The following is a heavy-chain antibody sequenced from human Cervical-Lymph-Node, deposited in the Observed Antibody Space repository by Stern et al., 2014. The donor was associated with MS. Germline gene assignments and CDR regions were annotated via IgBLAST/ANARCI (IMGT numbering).Heavy chain of an antibody. CDR2: ISTYV. CDR1: GFAFYNYN. CDR3: ARDRGAGEGFDY. J-gene: IGHJ4*02. D-gene: IGHD1-26*01. Sequence: EVQLVESGGGLVNPGGTLRLSCVASGFAFYNYNMNWVRQTPGKGLEWVSSISTYVSYADAVEGRFTISRDNTKKSLYLQMNSLRVEDTAVYYCARDRGAGEGFDYWGQGTLVTVSS. V-gene: IGHV3-21*04.